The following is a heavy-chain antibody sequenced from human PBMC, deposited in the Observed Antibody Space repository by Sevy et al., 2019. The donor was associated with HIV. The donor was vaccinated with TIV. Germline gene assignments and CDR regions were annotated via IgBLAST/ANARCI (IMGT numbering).Heavy chain of an antibody. CDR2: VWPGDTDA. CDR3: ARHLRYSSGGHWFDP. D-gene: IGHD6-19*01. V-gene: IGHV5-51*01. Sequence: GESLKIPCKASGYGFSNYWIGWVRQMPGKGLEWMGIVWPGDTDARYNPSFQGQVTISVDKSVNTAYLQWSSLKASDAAMYYCARHLRYSSGGHWFDPWGQGTLVTVSS. J-gene: IGHJ5*02. CDR1: GYGFSNYW.